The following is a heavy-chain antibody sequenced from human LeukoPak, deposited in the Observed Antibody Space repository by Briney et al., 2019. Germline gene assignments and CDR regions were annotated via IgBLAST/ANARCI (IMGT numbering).Heavy chain of an antibody. V-gene: IGHV1-69*04. D-gene: IGHD3-9*01. J-gene: IGHJ6*02. CDR2: IIPILGIA. Sequence: ASVKVSCKASGGTFSSYAISWVRQAPGQGLEWMGRIIPILGIANYAQKFQGRVTITADKSTSTAYMELSSLRSEDTAVYYCARVLRYFDWSDYYYYGMDVWGQGTTVTVSS. CDR3: ARVLRYFDWSDYYYYGMDV. CDR1: GGTFSSYA.